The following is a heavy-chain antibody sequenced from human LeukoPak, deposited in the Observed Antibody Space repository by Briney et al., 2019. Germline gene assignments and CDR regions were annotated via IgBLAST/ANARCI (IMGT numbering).Heavy chain of an antibody. D-gene: IGHD4-17*01. CDR1: GGSFSGYY. V-gene: IGHV4-34*01. CDR2: INHSGST. CDR3: ARGATVSYHYYYYYMDV. J-gene: IGHJ6*03. Sequence: SETLSLTCAVYGGSFSGYYWSWIRQPPGKGLEWIGEINHSGSTNYNPSLKSRVTISVDTSKNQFSLKLSSVTAADTAVYYCARGATVSYHYYYYYMDVWGKGTTVTVSS.